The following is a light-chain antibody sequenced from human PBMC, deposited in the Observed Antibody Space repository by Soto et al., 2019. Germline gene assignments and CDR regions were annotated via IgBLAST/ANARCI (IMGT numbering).Light chain of an antibody. J-gene: IGLJ1*01. CDR3: SSYTSSSTLEV. Sequence: QSVLNQPASVSGSPGPSITISRPGNNSEVGGYNYVSWYQQHPGRAPTLMIYDVSNRPSGVSNRFSGSKSGNTASLTISGLQAEDEADYYCSSYTSSSTLEVFGTGTKVTVL. CDR2: DVS. V-gene: IGLV2-14*01. CDR1: NSEVGGYNY.